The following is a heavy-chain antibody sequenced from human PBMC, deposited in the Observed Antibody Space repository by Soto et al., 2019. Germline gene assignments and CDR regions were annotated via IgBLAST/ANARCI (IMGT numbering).Heavy chain of an antibody. J-gene: IGHJ6*03. D-gene: IGHD5-12*01. Sequence: SETLSLTCAVYGGSFSGYYWSWIRQPPGKGLEWIGEINHSGSTNYNPSLKSRVTISVDTSKNQFSLKLSSVTAADTAVYYCARIRLTYYYYYYMDVWGKGTTVTVSS. CDR2: INHSGST. V-gene: IGHV4-34*01. CDR1: GGSFSGYY. CDR3: ARIRLTYYYYYYMDV.